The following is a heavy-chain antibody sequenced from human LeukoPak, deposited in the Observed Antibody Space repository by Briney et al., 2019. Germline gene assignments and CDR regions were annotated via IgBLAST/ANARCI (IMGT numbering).Heavy chain of an antibody. J-gene: IGHJ5*02. V-gene: IGHV4-4*02. CDR3: ARSRAFNSGAFDP. CDR1: GGSISSSNW. CDR2: IYHSGST. D-gene: IGHD1-26*01. Sequence: PSETLSLTCAVSGGSISSSNWWSWVRQPPGKGLEWIGEIYHSGSTNYNPSLKRRVTISVDTSKNQFSLRLNSVTAADTAVYYCARSRAFNSGAFDPWGQGSLVTVSS.